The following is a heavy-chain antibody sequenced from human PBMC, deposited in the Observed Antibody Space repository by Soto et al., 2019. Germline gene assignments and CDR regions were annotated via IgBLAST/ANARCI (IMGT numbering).Heavy chain of an antibody. V-gene: IGHV1-18*01. CDR3: ARVVVEELPQIFWY. J-gene: IGHJ4*02. Sequence: EASVKLSCKDSGYTFTSYGISWVRQAPGQGLEWMGWISAYNGNTNYAQKLQGRVTMTTDTSTSTAYMELRSLRSDDTAVYYCARVVVEELPQIFWYWGQGTLVTVSS. D-gene: IGHD1-26*01. CDR1: GYTFTSYG. CDR2: ISAYNGNT.